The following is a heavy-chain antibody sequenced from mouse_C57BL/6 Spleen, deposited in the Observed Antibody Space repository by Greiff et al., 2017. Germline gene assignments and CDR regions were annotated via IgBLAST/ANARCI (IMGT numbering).Heavy chain of an antibody. Sequence: VKLQESGPELVKPGASVKISCKASGYAFSSSWMNWVKQRPGKGLEWIGRIYPGDGDTNYNGKFKGKATLTADKSSSTAYMQLSSLTSEDSAVYVCARGGGYYVPLAYWGQGTLVTVSA. CDR3: ARGGGYYVPLAY. J-gene: IGHJ3*01. CDR2: IYPGDGDT. CDR1: GYAFSSSW. D-gene: IGHD2-3*01. V-gene: IGHV1-82*01.